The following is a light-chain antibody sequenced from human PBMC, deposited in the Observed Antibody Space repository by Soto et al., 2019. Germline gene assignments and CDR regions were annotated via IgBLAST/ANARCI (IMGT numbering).Light chain of an antibody. CDR2: EVS. V-gene: IGLV2-14*01. CDR3: SSYTGRHTLFV. J-gene: IGLJ1*01. Sequence: QSALTQPASVSGSPGQSITISCTGTSSDVGGYNYVSWYQQHPGKAPKLVIFEVSIRPSGVSIRFSGSKSGNTASLTISGLQTEDEADYYCSSYTGRHTLFVFGSGTKVTVL. CDR1: SSDVGGYNY.